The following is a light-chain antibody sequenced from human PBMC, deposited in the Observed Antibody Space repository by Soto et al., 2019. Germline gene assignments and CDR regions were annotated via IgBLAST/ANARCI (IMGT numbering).Light chain of an antibody. CDR1: QDINTY. CDR2: AAS. J-gene: IGKJ5*01. V-gene: IGKV1-9*01. CDR3: QQRKSYPIT. Sequence: DIKLTQSPSFLSASVGDRVTITCRASQDINTYLAWYQQKPGKAPKLLIFAASTLQNGVPSRFSGSGSGTEFTVTVISLQPEDFATYYCQQRKSYPITFGQGTRLEIK.